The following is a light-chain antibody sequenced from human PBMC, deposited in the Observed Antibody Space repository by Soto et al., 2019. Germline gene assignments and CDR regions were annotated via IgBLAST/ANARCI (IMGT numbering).Light chain of an antibody. CDR1: QSISTY. CDR3: QQAYSTPWS. CDR2: ATS. Sequence: DLPMTQSPSSLSASVGDRVTITCRASQSISTYLHWYQQKPGTAPKLLIYATSNLQSGVPSRFSGSGSGTDFTLTINSLQPEAFATYYCQQAYSTPWSFGQGTKVEIK. J-gene: IGKJ1*01. V-gene: IGKV1-39*01.